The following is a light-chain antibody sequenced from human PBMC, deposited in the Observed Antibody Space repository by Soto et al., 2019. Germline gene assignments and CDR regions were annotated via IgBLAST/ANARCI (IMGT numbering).Light chain of an antibody. Sequence: QCALNQPASVSGSPGQSITISCTGTSSDVGGYDYVSWYQLHPGKAPKLIVYEVSNRPSGVSYRFSGSKSGNTASLTISGLQAEDEADYFCSSYSISTAYLFGTGTKVTVL. V-gene: IGLV2-14*01. CDR2: EVS. CDR3: SSYSISTAYL. J-gene: IGLJ1*01. CDR1: SSDVGGYDY.